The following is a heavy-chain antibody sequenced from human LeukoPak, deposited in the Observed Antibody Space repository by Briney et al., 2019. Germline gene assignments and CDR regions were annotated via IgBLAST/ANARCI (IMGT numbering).Heavy chain of an antibody. J-gene: IGHJ3*02. Sequence: TSETLSLTCTVSGGSISSYYWSWIRQPPGKGLEWIGYIYYSGSTNYNPSLKSRVTISVDTSKYQFSLKLSSVTAADTAVYYCARELGPIVGATNAFDIWGQGTMVTVSS. CDR2: IYYSGST. CDR1: GGSISSYY. CDR3: ARELGPIVGATNAFDI. D-gene: IGHD1-26*01. V-gene: IGHV4-59*01.